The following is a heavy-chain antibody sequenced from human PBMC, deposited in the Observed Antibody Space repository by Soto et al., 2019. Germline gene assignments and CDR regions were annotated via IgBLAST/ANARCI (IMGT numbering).Heavy chain of an antibody. D-gene: IGHD2-8*01. CDR1: GYTFTSFG. CDR2: ISAYNGNT. V-gene: IGHV1-18*01. J-gene: IGHJ6*02. CDR3: ARDRSMYYGMDV. Sequence: QVQLVQSGGEVKKPGASVKVSCKATGYTFTSFGISWVRQAPGQGLEWMGWISAYNGNTNYAQKLQGRVTMTTDTSTSTAYMELRSLTADDTAVYYCARDRSMYYGMDVWGQGTTVTVSS.